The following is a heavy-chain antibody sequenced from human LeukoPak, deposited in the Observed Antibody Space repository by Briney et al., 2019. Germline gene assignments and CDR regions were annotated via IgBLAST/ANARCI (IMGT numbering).Heavy chain of an antibody. J-gene: IGHJ4*02. CDR1: GFTFSTYA. Sequence: GGSLRLSCAASGFTFSTYAMSWVRQAPGKGLEWVSGISGSGTSTYYADSVKGRFTISRDNSKNTLYLQMNSLRPEDTAVYYCATDLYNWNYGDFDYWGQGTLVTVSS. CDR2: ISGSGTST. CDR3: ATDLYNWNYGDFDY. D-gene: IGHD1-7*01. V-gene: IGHV3-23*01.